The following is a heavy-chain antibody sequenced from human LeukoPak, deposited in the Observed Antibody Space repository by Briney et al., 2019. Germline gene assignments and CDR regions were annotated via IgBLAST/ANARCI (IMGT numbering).Heavy chain of an antibody. CDR3: ARVNCSGGSCYEYFQH. V-gene: IGHV5-51*01. CDR1: GYSFTSYW. Sequence: GESLQISCKGSGYSFTSYWIGWVRQMPGKGLEWMGIIYPGDSDTRYSPSFQGQVTISADKSISTAYLQWSSLKASDTAMYYCARVNCSGGSCYEYFQHWGQGTLVTVSS. J-gene: IGHJ1*01. D-gene: IGHD2-15*01. CDR2: IYPGDSDT.